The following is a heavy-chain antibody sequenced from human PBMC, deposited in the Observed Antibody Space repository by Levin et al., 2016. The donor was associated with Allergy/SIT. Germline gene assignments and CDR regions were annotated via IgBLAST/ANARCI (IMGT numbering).Heavy chain of an antibody. Sequence: SVKVSCKTSGGSFSNYAFTWVRQAPGQGLEWLGRIIPLVGMAHYAQNFQGRVTITADMSTNSTYMEISNLRSEDTALYYCARDHESRGNEGWFDPWGQGTLVTVSS. CDR2: IIPLVGMA. D-gene: IGHD1-1*01. CDR1: GGSFSNYA. J-gene: IGHJ5*02. CDR3: ARDHESRGNEGWFDP. V-gene: IGHV1-69*04.